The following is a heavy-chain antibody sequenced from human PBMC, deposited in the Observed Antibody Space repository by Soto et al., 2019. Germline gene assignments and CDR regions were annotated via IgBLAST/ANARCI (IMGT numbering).Heavy chain of an antibody. Sequence: PSETLSLTCTVSGGSVSSGSYYWSWIRQPPGKGLEWIGYIYYSGSTNYNPSLKSRVTISVDTSKNQFSLKLSSVTAADTAVYYCANLYYDFWSGPDNDAFDIWGQGTMVTVSS. J-gene: IGHJ3*02. CDR1: GGSVSSGSYY. V-gene: IGHV4-61*01. CDR2: IYYSGST. D-gene: IGHD3-3*01. CDR3: ANLYYDFWSGPDNDAFDI.